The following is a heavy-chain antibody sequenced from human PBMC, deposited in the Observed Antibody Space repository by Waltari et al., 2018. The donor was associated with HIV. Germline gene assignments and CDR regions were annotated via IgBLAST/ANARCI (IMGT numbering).Heavy chain of an antibody. J-gene: IGHJ3*02. CDR1: GGSISSGSYY. D-gene: IGHD3-22*01. CDR2: IYTSGST. Sequence: QVQLQESGPGLVKPSQTLSLTCTVSGGSISSGSYYWSWIRQPAGKGLEWIGRIYTSGSTNHNPSLKSRVTISVDTSKNQFSLKLSSGTAADTAVYYCARSRRNSSGYYPLDAFDIWGQGTMVTVSS. CDR3: ARSRRNSSGYYPLDAFDI. V-gene: IGHV4-61*02.